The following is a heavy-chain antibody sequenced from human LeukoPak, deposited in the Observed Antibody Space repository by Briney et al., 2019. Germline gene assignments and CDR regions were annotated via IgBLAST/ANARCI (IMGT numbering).Heavy chain of an antibody. CDR2: ISSSSSYI. D-gene: IGHD3-22*01. V-gene: IGHV3-21*01. CDR3: ARDSDSSGYPDF. Sequence: GGSLRLSCTASGFTFSSYSMNWVRQAPGKGLEWVSSISSSSSYIYYADSVKGRFTISRDNAKNSLYLQMNSLRAEDTAVYYCARDSDSSGYPDFWGQGTLVTVSS. J-gene: IGHJ4*02. CDR1: GFTFSSYS.